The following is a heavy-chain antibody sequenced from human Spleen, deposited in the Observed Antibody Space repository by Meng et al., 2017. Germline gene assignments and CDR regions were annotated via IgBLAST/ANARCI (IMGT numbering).Heavy chain of an antibody. CDR1: GYTLTELS. CDR2: FDPEDRKI. Sequence: ASVKVSCKVSGYTLTELSIHWVRQAPGKGLEWMGGFDPEDRKIIYAQKFLGRVTMVEDTSTDTAYMELSSLISEDTAVYYCATLGAYYYDSGSKDAFDIWGQGTMVTVSS. CDR3: ATLGAYYYDSGSKDAFDI. D-gene: IGHD3-10*01. V-gene: IGHV1-24*01. J-gene: IGHJ3*02.